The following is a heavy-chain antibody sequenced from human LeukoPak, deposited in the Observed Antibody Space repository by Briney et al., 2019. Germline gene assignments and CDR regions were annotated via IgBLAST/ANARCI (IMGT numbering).Heavy chain of an antibody. D-gene: IGHD6-13*01. CDR1: GFSFSNYG. Sequence: PGGTLRLSCAASGFSFSNYGMNWVRQAPGKGLEWVSGIIGSGAMTYYADSVKGRFTISRDNSKNTLHLQMISLRTEDTAVYYCAKDHKVSSSSWYYFDYWGQGILVTVSS. V-gene: IGHV3-23*01. CDR3: AKDHKVSSSSWYYFDY. CDR2: IIGSGAMT. J-gene: IGHJ4*02.